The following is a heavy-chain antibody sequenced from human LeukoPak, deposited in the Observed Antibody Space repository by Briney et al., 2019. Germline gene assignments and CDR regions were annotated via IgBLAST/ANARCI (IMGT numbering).Heavy chain of an antibody. Sequence: SETLSLTCTVSGGSISSYYWSWIRQPPGKGLEWIGYIYYSGSTNYNPSLKSRVTISVDTSKNQFSLKLSSVTAADTAVYYCARAPWSVTHFDYWGQGTLVTVSS. CDR1: GGSISSYY. D-gene: IGHD3-3*01. CDR2: IYYSGST. V-gene: IGHV4-59*08. J-gene: IGHJ4*02. CDR3: ARAPWSVTHFDY.